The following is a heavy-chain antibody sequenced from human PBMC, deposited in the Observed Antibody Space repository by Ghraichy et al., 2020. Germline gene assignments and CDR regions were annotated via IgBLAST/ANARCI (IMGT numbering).Heavy chain of an antibody. V-gene: IGHV4-59*01. D-gene: IGHD6-13*01. Sequence: SETLSLTCTVSGGSISSYYWSWIRQPPGKGLEWIGYIYYSGSTNYNPSLKSRVTISVDTSKNQFSLKLSSVTAADTAVYYCARDGIAAAGIFAHWFDPWGQGTLVTVSS. CDR1: GGSISSYY. J-gene: IGHJ5*02. CDR2: IYYSGST. CDR3: ARDGIAAAGIFAHWFDP.